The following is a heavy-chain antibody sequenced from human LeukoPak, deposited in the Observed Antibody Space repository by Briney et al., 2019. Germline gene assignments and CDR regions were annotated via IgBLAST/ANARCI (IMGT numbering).Heavy chain of an antibody. CDR1: GNSFTNNW. D-gene: IGHD3-16*01. CDR3: ALFGGGSDK. Sequence: GESLKISCKGSGNSFTNNWIGWVRQMPGKGLEWMGNIFPGDYDTRYSPSFEGQVTISVDKSINTAYLQWSSLRASDTAMYYCALFGGGSDKWGQGTLVTVSS. CDR2: IFPGDYDT. V-gene: IGHV5-51*01. J-gene: IGHJ4*02.